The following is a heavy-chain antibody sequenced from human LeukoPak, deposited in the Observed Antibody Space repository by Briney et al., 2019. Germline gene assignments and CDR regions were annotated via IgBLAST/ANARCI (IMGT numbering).Heavy chain of an antibody. Sequence: PSETLSLTCTVSGGSISSYYWSWIRQPPGKGLEWIGYNYYSGSANYNPSLKSRVTISVDTSKNQFSLKLSSVTAADTAVYYCARIYYDFWSGYYIFDYWGQGTLVTVSS. CDR2: NYYSGSA. D-gene: IGHD3-3*01. V-gene: IGHV4-59*01. CDR3: ARIYYDFWSGYYIFDY. CDR1: GGSISSYY. J-gene: IGHJ4*02.